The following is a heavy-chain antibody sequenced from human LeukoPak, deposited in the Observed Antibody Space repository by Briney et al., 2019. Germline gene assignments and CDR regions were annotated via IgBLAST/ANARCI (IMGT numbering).Heavy chain of an antibody. CDR1: GFTFVDYA. CDR3: ARALYADSGWYFAP. V-gene: IGHV3-23*01. Sequence: GGSLRLSCVASGFTFVDYAIAWVRQAPGKGPAWVSGISGSGRAAYYADSVRGRFTISRDNSKNTVYLQMDSLRADDTSVYYCARALYADSGWYFAPWGRGTLVTVSS. D-gene: IGHD2-8*01. CDR2: ISGSGRAA. J-gene: IGHJ2*01.